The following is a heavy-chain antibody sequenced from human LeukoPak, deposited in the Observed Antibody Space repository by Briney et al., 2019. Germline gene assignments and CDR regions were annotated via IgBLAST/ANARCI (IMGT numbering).Heavy chain of an antibody. CDR3: ARDATYYYDSSGFDY. V-gene: IGHV3-30*04. CDR2: ISYDGSNK. Sequence: GGSLRLSCAASGFTFSSYAMSWVRQAPGKGLEWVAVISYDGSNKYYADSVKGRFTISRDNSKNTLYLQMNSLRAEDTAVYYCARDATYYYDSSGFDYWGQGTLVTVSS. D-gene: IGHD3-22*01. CDR1: GFTFSSYA. J-gene: IGHJ4*02.